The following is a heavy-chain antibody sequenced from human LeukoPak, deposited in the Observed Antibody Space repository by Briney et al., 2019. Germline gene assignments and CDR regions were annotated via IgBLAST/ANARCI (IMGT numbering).Heavy chain of an antibody. CDR3: ARRRAVGAYYFDS. V-gene: IGHV3-30-3*01. CDR1: GFTFSSYA. Sequence: GGSLRLSCAASGFTFSSYAMHWVRQAPGKGLEWVAVISYDGSNKYYADSVKGRFTISRDNSKNTLYLQMNSLRADDTAVYYCARRRAVGAYYFDSWGQGTLVTVSS. CDR2: ISYDGSNK. D-gene: IGHD6-19*01. J-gene: IGHJ4*02.